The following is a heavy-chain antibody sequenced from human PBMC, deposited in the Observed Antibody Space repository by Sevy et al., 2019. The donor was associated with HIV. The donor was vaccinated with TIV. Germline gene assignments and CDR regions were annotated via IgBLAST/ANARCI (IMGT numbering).Heavy chain of an antibody. D-gene: IGHD6-13*01. CDR2: IYSSGTT. V-gene: IGHV3-53*01. J-gene: IGHJ5*02. CDR1: GFDVSNNY. CDR3: ARDYSRRPGWFDP. Sequence: GGSLRVSCAGSGFDVSNNYMSWVRQAPGKGLEWVSIIYSSGTTYYADSVKGRFTISRVKSKNTVYLQMSSLRADDTAFFHCARDYSRRPGWFDPWGQGTLVTVSS.